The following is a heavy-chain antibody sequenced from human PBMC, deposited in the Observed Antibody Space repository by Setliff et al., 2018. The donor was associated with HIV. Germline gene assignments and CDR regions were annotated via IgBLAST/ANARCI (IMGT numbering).Heavy chain of an antibody. CDR1: GVSVSSYY. V-gene: IGHV4-59*08. D-gene: IGHD6-19*01. CDR2: IHYTGSS. Sequence: SETLSLTCTVSGVSVSSYYWCWIRQPPGKGLEWIGYIHYTGSSNYNPSLKRRVTISVDTSENQFSLKLSSVTAADTAVYYCASFGGWYPDAFDIWGQGTMVTVSS. J-gene: IGHJ3*02. CDR3: ASFGGWYPDAFDI.